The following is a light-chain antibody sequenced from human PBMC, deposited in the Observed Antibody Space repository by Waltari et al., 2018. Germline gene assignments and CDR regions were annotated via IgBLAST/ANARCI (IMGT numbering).Light chain of an antibody. V-gene: IGKV1-5*03. CDR1: QSISSW. Sequence: DIQMTQSPSTLSASVGDRVTITCRASQSISSWLAWYQQKPVKAPKLLIYKASSLESGVPSRFSGSGSGTEFTLTISSLQPDDFATYYCQQYNSYQFTFGPGTKVDIK. J-gene: IGKJ3*01. CDR3: QQYNSYQFT. CDR2: KAS.